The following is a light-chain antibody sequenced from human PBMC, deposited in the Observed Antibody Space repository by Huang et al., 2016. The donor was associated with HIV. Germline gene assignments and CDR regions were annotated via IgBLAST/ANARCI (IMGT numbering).Light chain of an antibody. CDR2: YAS. CDR3: HQSSTFPYT. J-gene: IGKJ2*01. CDR1: QDIGTT. Sequence: EIVLTQSPEFQSVSPKEKVTITCRASQDIGTTLHWYQQKSGQSPNLLINYASKSISGVPSRFSGSGSGTDFTLTINSLEAEDAAAYYCHQSSTFPYTFGQGTKLEI. V-gene: IGKV6D-21*02.